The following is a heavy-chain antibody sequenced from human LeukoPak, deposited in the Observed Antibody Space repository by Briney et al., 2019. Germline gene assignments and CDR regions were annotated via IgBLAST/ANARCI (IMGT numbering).Heavy chain of an antibody. J-gene: IGHJ4*02. D-gene: IGHD3-22*01. CDR3: ARGRDSRGYQFMGFDS. V-gene: IGHV4-30-4*01. CDR2: IYYSGST. Sequence: SQTLSLTCTVSGGSISSDDYYWSWIRQPPGKGLEWIGYIYYSGSTYYNPSLKSRLTISVDTSKNQFSLRLSSVTAADTAVYYCARGRDSRGYQFMGFDSWGQGTLITVSS. CDR1: GGSISSDDYY.